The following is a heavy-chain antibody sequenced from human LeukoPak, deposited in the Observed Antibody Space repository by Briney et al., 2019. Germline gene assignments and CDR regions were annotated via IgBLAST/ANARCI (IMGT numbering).Heavy chain of an antibody. V-gene: IGHV1-69*01. CDR2: IIPIFGTA. J-gene: IGHJ4*02. CDR3: AREGKGYGKTFDY. CDR1: GGTFSSYA. D-gene: IGHD5-18*01. Sequence: GSSVQVSCKASGGTFSSYAISWVRQAPGQGLEWMGGIIPIFGTANYAQKFQGRVTITADESTSTAYMELSSLRSEDTAVYYCAREGKGYGKTFDYWRQGTLVTVSS.